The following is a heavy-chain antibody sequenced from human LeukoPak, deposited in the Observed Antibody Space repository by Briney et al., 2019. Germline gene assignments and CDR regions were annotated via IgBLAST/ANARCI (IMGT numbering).Heavy chain of an antibody. Sequence: SETLSLTCAVYGGSFSGYYWSWIRQPPGKGLEWIGEINHSGSTNYNPSLKSRVTISVDTSKNQFSLKLSSVTAADTAVYYCARGSGGPVVGEFDYWGQGTLVTVSS. CDR3: ARGSGGPVVGEFDY. CDR1: GGSFSGYY. CDR2: INHSGST. D-gene: IGHD2-15*01. J-gene: IGHJ4*02. V-gene: IGHV4-34*01.